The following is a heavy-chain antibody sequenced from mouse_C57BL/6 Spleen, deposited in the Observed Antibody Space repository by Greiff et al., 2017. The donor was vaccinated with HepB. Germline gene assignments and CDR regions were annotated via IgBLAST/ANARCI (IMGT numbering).Heavy chain of an antibody. CDR3: ARSAEIFGVLDY. V-gene: IGHV1-64*01. CDR1: GYTFTSYW. D-gene: IGHD3-1*01. CDR2: IHPNSGST. Sequence: VQLQQPGAELVKPGASVKLSCKASGYTFTSYWMHWVKQRPGQGLEWIGMIHPNSGSTNYNEKFKSKATLTVDKSSSTAYMQLSSLTSEDSAVYYCARSAEIFGVLDYWGQGTTLTVSS. J-gene: IGHJ2*01.